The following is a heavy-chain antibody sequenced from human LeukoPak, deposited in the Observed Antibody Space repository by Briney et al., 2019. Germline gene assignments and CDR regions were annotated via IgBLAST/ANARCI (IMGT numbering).Heavy chain of an antibody. CDR2: IYYSGST. Sequence: SETLSLTCPVSGVSIRSYYWSWIRQPPGKGLEWIGYIYYSGSTNYNPSLKSRVTISVDTSKNQFSLKLSSVTAADTAVYYCARMVYYGSGSYYNFDYWGQGTLVTVSS. V-gene: IGHV4-59*01. CDR3: ARMVYYGSGSYYNFDY. CDR1: GVSIRSYY. J-gene: IGHJ4*02. D-gene: IGHD3-10*01.